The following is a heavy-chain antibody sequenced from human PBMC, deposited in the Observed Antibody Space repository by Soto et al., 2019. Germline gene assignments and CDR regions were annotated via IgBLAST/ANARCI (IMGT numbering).Heavy chain of an antibody. CDR1: GGSMSGHMSY. J-gene: IGHJ2*01. V-gene: IGHV4-30-4*01. CDR3: ARGIIPLTTDWYFDH. CDR2: IYESGST. Sequence: QVQLQESGPGLVKPSETLSLTCTVSGGSMSGHMSYWSWIRQPPGKGLEWIGYIYESGSTYYNPSLKSRVTITVDTSKKQFSLRLNSVTAADTAVYYCARGIIPLTTDWYFDHWGRGTLVTVSS. D-gene: IGHD4-17*01.